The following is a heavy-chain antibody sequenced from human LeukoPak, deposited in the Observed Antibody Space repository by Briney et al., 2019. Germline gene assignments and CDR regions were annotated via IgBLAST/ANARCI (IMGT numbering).Heavy chain of an antibody. CDR3: ARGPRFAIRLIVVVTKGHFDY. J-gene: IGHJ4*02. D-gene: IGHD3-22*01. V-gene: IGHV3-48*03. Sequence: PGGSLRLSCAASGFTFSSYEMHWVRQAPGKGLEWVSYISSSGSTIYYADSVKGRFTISRDNAKNSLYLQMNSLRAEDTAVYYCARGPRFAIRLIVVVTKGHFDYWGQGTLVTVSS. CDR1: GFTFSSYE. CDR2: ISSSGSTI.